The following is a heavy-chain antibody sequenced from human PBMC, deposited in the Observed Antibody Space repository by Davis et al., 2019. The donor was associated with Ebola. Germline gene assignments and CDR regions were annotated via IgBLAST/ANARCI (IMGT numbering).Heavy chain of an antibody. J-gene: IGHJ4*02. CDR1: GFTFSSYA. Sequence: GESLKISCAASGFTFSSYAMSWVRQAPGKGLEWISAISGSGGSTYYADSVKGRFTISRDNSKNTLFLQMNSLRAEDTAIYYCANRLWDGELWGQGTLVTVSS. D-gene: IGHD4/OR15-4a*01. CDR3: ANRLWDGEL. V-gene: IGHV3-23*01. CDR2: ISGSGGST.